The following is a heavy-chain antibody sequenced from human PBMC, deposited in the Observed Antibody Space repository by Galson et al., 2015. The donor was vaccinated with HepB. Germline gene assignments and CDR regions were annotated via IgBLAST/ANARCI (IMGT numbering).Heavy chain of an antibody. D-gene: IGHD3-3*01. CDR3: ARGSDFWSGYYHYFDY. J-gene: IGHJ4*02. CDR2: IIPIFGTA. V-gene: IGHV1-69*13. CDR1: GGTFSSYA. Sequence: SVKVSCKASGGTFSSYAISWVRQAPGQGLEWMGGIIPIFGTANYAQKFQGRVTITADESTSTAYMELSSLRSDDTAVYYCARGSDFWSGYYHYFDYWGQGTLVTVSS.